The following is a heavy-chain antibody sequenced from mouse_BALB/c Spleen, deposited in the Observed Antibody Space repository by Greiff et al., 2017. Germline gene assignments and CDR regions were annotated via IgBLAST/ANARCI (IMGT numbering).Heavy chain of an antibody. V-gene: IGHV1-15*01. CDR2: IDPETGGT. CDR3: TRGGNYVLAY. Sequence: QVQLQQSGAELVRPGASVTLSCKASGYTFTDYEMHWVKQTPVHGLEWIGAIDPETGGTAYNQKFKGKATLTADKSSSTAYMELRSLTSEDSAVYYCTRGGNYVLAYWGQGTLVTVSA. CDR1: GYTFTDYE. J-gene: IGHJ3*01. D-gene: IGHD2-1*01.